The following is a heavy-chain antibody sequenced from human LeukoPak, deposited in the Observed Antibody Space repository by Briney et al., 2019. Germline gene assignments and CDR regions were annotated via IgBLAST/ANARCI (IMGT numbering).Heavy chain of an antibody. CDR1: VFTFSSYE. Sequence: GGSLRLSCAACVFTFSSYEMNWVRQAPGKGLEWVSYVSSSGTTIYYADSVKGRFTVSRDNAKNSLYLQMNSLRAEDTAVYYCARQVASGFDPWGQGTLVTVSS. CDR3: ARQVASGFDP. V-gene: IGHV3-48*03. J-gene: IGHJ5*02. CDR2: VSSSGTTI.